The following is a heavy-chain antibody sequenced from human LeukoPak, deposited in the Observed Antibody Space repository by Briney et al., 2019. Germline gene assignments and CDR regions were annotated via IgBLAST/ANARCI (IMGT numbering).Heavy chain of an antibody. D-gene: IGHD3-9*01. V-gene: IGHV4/OR15-8*01. Sequence: PSETLSLTCGVSGASISSSNWWSWVRQPPGKVLEWIGEIYHGGSTNYNPSLKSRVTISVDKSKNQFSLKLSSVTAEDTAVYYCARDGTPDILTGYYRVGYFDYWGQGTLVTVSS. CDR3: ARDGTPDILTGYYRVGYFDY. CDR1: GASISSSNW. CDR2: IYHGGST. J-gene: IGHJ4*02.